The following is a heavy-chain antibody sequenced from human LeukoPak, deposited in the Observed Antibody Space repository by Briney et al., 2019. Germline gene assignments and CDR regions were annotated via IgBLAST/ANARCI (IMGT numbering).Heavy chain of an antibody. J-gene: IGHJ3*02. CDR3: ASTKDYYDSSGYGAFDI. D-gene: IGHD3-22*01. V-gene: IGHV4-59*01. CDR2: IYYSGST. Sequence: SETLSLTCTVSGGSISSYYWSWIRQPPGKGLEWIGYIYYSGSTNYNPSLKSRVTISVDTSKNQFSLKLSSVTAADTAVYYCASTKDYYDSSGYGAFDIWGQGTMVTVSS. CDR1: GGSISSYY.